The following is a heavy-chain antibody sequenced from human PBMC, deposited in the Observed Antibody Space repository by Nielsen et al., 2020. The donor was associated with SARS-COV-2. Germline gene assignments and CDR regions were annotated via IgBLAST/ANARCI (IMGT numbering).Heavy chain of an antibody. CDR3: ARGYSNTGYYYYGMDV. J-gene: IGHJ6*02. Sequence: GESLKISCAASGFTFSSYGMHWVRQATGKGLEWVSAIGTAGDTYYPGSVKGRFTISRENAKNSLYLQMNSLRAGDTAVYYCARGYSNTGYYYYGMDVWGQGTTVTVSS. D-gene: IGHD4-11*01. CDR2: IGTAGDT. V-gene: IGHV3-13*01. CDR1: GFTFSSYG.